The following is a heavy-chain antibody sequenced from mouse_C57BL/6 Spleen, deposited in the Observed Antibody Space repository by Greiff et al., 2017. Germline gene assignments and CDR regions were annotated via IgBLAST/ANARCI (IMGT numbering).Heavy chain of an antibody. J-gene: IGHJ4*01. CDR1: GFSLTSYG. V-gene: IGHV2-5*01. CDR3: AKKRGDYDAMDY. CDR2: IWRGGST. Sequence: QVQLQQSGPGLVQPSQSLSITCTVSGFSLTSYGVHWVRQSPGKGLEWLGVIWRGGSTDYNAAFMSRLSITKDNSKSQVFFKMNSLQSDDTAIYYCAKKRGDYDAMDYWGQGTSVTVSS.